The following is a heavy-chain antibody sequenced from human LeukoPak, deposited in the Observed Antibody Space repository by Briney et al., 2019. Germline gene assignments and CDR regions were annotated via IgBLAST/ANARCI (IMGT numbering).Heavy chain of an antibody. CDR2: ISAYNGNT. Sequence: GASVKVSCKASGYTFTSYGISWVRQAPGQGLEWMGWISAYNGNTNYAQKLQGRVTMTTDTSTSTAYMELRSLRSDDTAVYYCARDLEGYGSGPFVYWGQGTLVTVSS. CDR1: GYTFTSYG. J-gene: IGHJ4*02. V-gene: IGHV1-18*01. CDR3: ARDLEGYGSGPFVY. D-gene: IGHD3-10*01.